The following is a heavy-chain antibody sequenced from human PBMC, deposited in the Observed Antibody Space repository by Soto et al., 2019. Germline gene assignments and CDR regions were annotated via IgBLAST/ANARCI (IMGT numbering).Heavy chain of an antibody. J-gene: IGHJ6*02. CDR1: GFTFSSYA. CDR2: ISGSGGST. Sequence: LRLSCAASGFTFSSYAMSWVRQAPGKGLEWVSAISGSGGSTYYADSVKGRFTISRDNSKNTLYLQMNSLRAEDTAVYYCAKDRGYSYGYYYYGMDVWGQGXTVTVSS. CDR3: AKDRGYSYGYYYYGMDV. D-gene: IGHD5-18*01. V-gene: IGHV3-23*01.